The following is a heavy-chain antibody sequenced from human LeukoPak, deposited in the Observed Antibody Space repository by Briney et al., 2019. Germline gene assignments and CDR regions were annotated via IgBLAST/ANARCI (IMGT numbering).Heavy chain of an antibody. J-gene: IGHJ4*02. CDR1: GFTFSTYP. D-gene: IGHD5-12*01. CDR2: VSSNGGST. V-gene: IGHV3-64*01. CDR3: ARSKYGGYDY. Sequence: GGSLRLSCAASGFTFSTYPMHWVRQAPGKGLEYVSAVSSNGGSTYYANSVKGRFTISRDNSKNTLYLQMGSLRAEDMAVYYCARSKYGGYDYWGQGTLVTVSS.